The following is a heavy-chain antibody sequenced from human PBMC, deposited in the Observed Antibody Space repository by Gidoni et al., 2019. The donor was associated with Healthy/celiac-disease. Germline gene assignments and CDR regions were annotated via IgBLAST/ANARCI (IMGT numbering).Heavy chain of an antibody. V-gene: IGHV5-51*01. Sequence: EVQLVQSGAEVKKPGESLKISCKGSGYSFTSYWIGWVRQMPGKGLEWMGIIYPGDSDTRYSPSFQCQVTISADKSISTAYLQWSSLKASDTAMYYCARLIVSSGWYVRGGYFDYWGQGTLVTVSS. CDR1: GYSFTSYW. D-gene: IGHD6-19*01. CDR3: ARLIVSSGWYVRGGYFDY. CDR2: IYPGDSDT. J-gene: IGHJ4*02.